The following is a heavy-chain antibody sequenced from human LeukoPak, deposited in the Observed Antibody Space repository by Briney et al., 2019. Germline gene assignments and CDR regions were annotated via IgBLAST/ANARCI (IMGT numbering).Heavy chain of an antibody. J-gene: IGHJ4*02. V-gene: IGHV3-33*01. CDR2: IWYDGSNK. CDR3: ARDRGIAARPFDY. CDR1: GFTFSSYG. D-gene: IGHD6-6*01. Sequence: GRSLRLSCAASGFTFSSYGMHWVRQAPGKGLEWVAVIWYDGSNKYYADSVKGRFTISRDNSKNTLYLQMNSLRAEDTAVYYCARDRGIAARPFDYWGQGTLVTVSS.